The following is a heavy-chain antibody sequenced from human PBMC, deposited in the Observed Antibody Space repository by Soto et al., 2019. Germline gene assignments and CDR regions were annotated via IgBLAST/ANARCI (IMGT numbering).Heavy chain of an antibody. Sequence: QVQLLQSGAEVKKPGSSVRVSCEASGGTFRTYAISWVRQAPGQGLEWMGEIIPIFGKVNYAQKFQGRVTITADESTTTVYMDLRSLTSEDTAVYYCAKGAVAGTPTSYYYYGMDAWGQGTTVTVS. J-gene: IGHJ6*02. V-gene: IGHV1-69*12. CDR1: GGTFRTYA. D-gene: IGHD6-19*01. CDR2: IIPIFGKV. CDR3: AKGAVAGTPTSYYYYGMDA.